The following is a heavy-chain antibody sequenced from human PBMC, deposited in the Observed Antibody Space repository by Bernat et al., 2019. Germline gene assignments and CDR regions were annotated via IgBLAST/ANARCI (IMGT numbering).Heavy chain of an antibody. Sequence: QVKLVESGGGVVQPGRSLRLSCAASGFTFSSYGMHWVRQAPGKGLEWVAVIWYDGSNKYYADSVKGRFTISRDNSKNTLYLQMNSLSAEDTAVYYCARDGPRYCSGGSCYPYYWGQGTLVTVSS. J-gene: IGHJ4*02. CDR1: GFTFSSYG. V-gene: IGHV3-33*01. D-gene: IGHD2-15*01. CDR3: ARDGPRYCSGGSCYPYY. CDR2: IWYDGSNK.